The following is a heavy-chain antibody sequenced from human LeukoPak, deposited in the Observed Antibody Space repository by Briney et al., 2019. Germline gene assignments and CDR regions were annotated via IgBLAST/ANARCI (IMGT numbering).Heavy chain of an antibody. J-gene: IGHJ4*02. CDR3: ARQRYYDILTGYPGDFDY. V-gene: IGHV4-39*07. CDR2: IYYSGST. D-gene: IGHD3-9*01. CDR1: GGSISSSSYY. Sequence: SETLSLTCTVSGGSISSSSYYWGWIRQPPGKGLEWIGSIYYSGSTYYNPSLKSRVTISVDTSKNQFSLKLSSVTAADTAVYYGARQRYYDILTGYPGDFDYWGQGTLVTVSS.